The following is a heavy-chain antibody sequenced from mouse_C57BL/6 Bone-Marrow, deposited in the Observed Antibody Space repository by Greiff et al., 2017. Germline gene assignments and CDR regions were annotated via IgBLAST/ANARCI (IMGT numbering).Heavy chain of an antibody. CDR2: IYPRSGNT. V-gene: IGHV1-81*01. J-gene: IGHJ4*01. D-gene: IGHD2-10*01. CDR1: GYTFTSYG. CDR3: ARPLLYYYAMDY. Sequence: VQLQQSGAELARPGASVKLSCKASGYTFTSYGISWVKQRTGQGLEWIGEIYPRSGNTYYNEKFKGKATLTADKSSSTAYMELRSLTSEDSAVYFCARPLLYYYAMDYWGQGTSGTVSS.